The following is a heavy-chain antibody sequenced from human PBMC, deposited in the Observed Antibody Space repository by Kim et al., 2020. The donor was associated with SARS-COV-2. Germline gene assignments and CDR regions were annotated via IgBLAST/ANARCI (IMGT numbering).Heavy chain of an antibody. Sequence: SETLSLTCSVSSHSISSFYYWGWLRQPPGKRLEWIGSISHSGNTYFNPSLKSRVTISVDTSKNQFSLKVSSVTAADTAVYYCARDKVGIAVAGYYFDYWGQGTLVTVSS. CDR3: ARDKVGIAVAGYYFDY. V-gene: IGHV4-38-2*02. D-gene: IGHD6-19*01. CDR1: SHSISSFYY. J-gene: IGHJ4*02. CDR2: ISHSGNT.